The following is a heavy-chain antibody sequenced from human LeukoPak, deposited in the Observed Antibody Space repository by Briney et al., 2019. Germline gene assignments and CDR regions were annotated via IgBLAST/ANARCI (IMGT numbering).Heavy chain of an antibody. V-gene: IGHV3-13*01. CDR1: GFTFSSYD. CDR3: ARGGYSSGWYPLDAFDI. J-gene: IGHJ3*02. Sequence: GGSLRLSCAASGFTFSSYDMHWVRQATGKGLEWVSAIGTAGDTYYPGSVKGRFTISRENAKNSLYLQMNSLRAGDTAVYYCARGGYSSGWYPLDAFDIWGQGTKVTVSS. D-gene: IGHD6-19*01. CDR2: IGTAGDT.